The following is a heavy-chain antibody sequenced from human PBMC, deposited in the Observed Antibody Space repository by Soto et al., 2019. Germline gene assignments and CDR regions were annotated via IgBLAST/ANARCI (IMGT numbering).Heavy chain of an antibody. CDR3: AGGGGSSPPRY. D-gene: IGHD3-9*01. Sequence: PSETLSLTCTISGGSISVYYWSWIRQSPRQGLEWIGYVYDNGRPDYSPSLKSRVTISPDTSKNQFSLKLTSATAADTAVYYWAGGGGSSPPRYWGRGTLVTVSS. CDR1: GGSISVYY. J-gene: IGHJ4*02. CDR2: VYDNGRP. V-gene: IGHV4-59*01.